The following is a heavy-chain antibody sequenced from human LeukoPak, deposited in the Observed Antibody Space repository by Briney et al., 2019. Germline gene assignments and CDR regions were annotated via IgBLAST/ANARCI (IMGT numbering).Heavy chain of an antibody. Sequence: ASVKVSCKASGHTFTSYDINWVRQATGQGLEWMGWMNPNSGNTGYAQKFQGRVTITRNTSISTAYMELSSLRSEDTAVYYCARGPWWHYFDYWGQGTLVTVFS. D-gene: IGHD2-15*01. CDR2: MNPNSGNT. CDR3: ARGPWWHYFDY. J-gene: IGHJ4*02. V-gene: IGHV1-8*01. CDR1: GHTFTSYD.